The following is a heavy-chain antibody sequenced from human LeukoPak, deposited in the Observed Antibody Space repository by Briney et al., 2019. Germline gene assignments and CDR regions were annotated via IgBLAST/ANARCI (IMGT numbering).Heavy chain of an antibody. Sequence: GGSLRLSCTASGFTFGDYAMSWFRHAPGRGWEWVGLIRSKADGGTTEYAASVKSRFTISRDDSKSIAYLQMNSLKTEDTAVYYCTRDWRGYGDYAVDAFDIWGQGTMVTVSS. D-gene: IGHD4-17*01. CDR2: IRSKADGGTT. CDR3: TRDWRGYGDYAVDAFDI. V-gene: IGHV3-49*03. J-gene: IGHJ3*02. CDR1: GFTFGDYA.